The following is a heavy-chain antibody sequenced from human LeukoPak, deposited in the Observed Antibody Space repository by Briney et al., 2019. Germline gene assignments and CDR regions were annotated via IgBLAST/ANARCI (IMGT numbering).Heavy chain of an antibody. CDR3: AKGRTVVRYYYYMDV. CDR1: GGSFSGYY. Sequence: PSETLSLTCAVYGGSFSGYYWSWIRQPPGKGLEWIGDINHSGSTNYNPSLKSRVTISVDTSKNQFSLKLSSVTASGTAVYYCAKGRTVVRYYYYMDVWSKGTTVTIS. V-gene: IGHV4-34*01. D-gene: IGHD2-2*01. CDR2: INHSGST. J-gene: IGHJ6*03.